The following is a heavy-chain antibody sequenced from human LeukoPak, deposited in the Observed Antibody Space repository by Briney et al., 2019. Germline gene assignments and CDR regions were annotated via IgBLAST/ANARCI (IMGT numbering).Heavy chain of an antibody. CDR3: AVALGYCSGGSCYNNWFDP. D-gene: IGHD2-15*01. CDR1: GYTFTSYG. Sequence: ASVKVPCKASGYTFTSYGISWVRQAPGQGLEWMGWISAYNGNTNYAQKLQGRVTMTTDTSTSTAYMELRSLRSDDTAVYYCAVALGYCSGGSCYNNWFDPWGQGTLVTVSS. CDR2: ISAYNGNT. V-gene: IGHV1-18*01. J-gene: IGHJ5*02.